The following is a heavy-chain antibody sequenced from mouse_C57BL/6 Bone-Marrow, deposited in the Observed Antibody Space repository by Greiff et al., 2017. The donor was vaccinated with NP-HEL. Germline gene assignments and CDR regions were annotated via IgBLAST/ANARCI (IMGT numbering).Heavy chain of an antibody. CDR3: ARRALDARDY. CDR2: ISSGSSTI. CDR1: GFTFSDYG. V-gene: IGHV5-17*01. J-gene: IGHJ4*01. Sequence: EVMLVESGGGLVKPGGSLKLSCAASGFTFSDYGMHWVRQAPEKGLEWVAYISSGSSTIYYAETVKGRFTISRDNAKNTLFLQMTSLRSEDTAMYYCARRALDARDYWGQGTSVTVSS. D-gene: IGHD3-3*01.